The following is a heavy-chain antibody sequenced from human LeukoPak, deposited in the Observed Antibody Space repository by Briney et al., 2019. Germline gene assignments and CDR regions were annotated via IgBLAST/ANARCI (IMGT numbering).Heavy chain of an antibody. V-gene: IGHV4-34*01. J-gene: IGHJ3*02. CDR2: INHSGST. CDR1: GGSFSGYY. Sequence: SETLSLTCAVYGGSFSGYYWSWIRQPPGKGLEWIGEINHSGSTNHNPSLKSRVTISVDTSKNQFSLKLSSVTAADTAVYYCARGPVSGWSRKRAFDIWGQGTMVTVSS. D-gene: IGHD6-19*01. CDR3: ARGPVSGWSRKRAFDI.